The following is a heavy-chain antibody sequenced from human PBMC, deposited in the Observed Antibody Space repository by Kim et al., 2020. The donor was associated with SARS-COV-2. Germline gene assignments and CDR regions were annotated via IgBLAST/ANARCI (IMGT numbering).Heavy chain of an antibody. CDR3: ARGIAAAGTSAFDI. J-gene: IGHJ3*02. D-gene: IGHD6-13*01. Sequence: NPSLRSRVTISVDTSKNQFALKLSSVTAADTAVYDCARGIAAAGTSAFDIWGQGTMVTVSS. V-gene: IGHV4-59*09.